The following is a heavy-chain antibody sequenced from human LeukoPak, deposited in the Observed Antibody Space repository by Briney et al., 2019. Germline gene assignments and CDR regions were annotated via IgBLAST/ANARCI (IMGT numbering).Heavy chain of an antibody. D-gene: IGHD3-22*01. V-gene: IGHV3-11*01. CDR1: GFTFSDYC. Sequence: GGSLRLSCAASGFTFSDYCMDWVRQAPGKGLEWVSFISGGGKTIHYADSVKGRFTISRDNAKNSLYLQMSSLRTEDAAVYYCARDSSPLSSEGSGWHHLFDFGRKGTLVRVSS. CDR3: ARDSSPLSSEGSGWHHLFDF. J-gene: IGHJ4*02. CDR2: ISGGGKTI.